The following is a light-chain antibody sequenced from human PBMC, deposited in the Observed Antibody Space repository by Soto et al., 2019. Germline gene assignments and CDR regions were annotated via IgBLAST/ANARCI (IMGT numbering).Light chain of an antibody. Sequence: QSVLTQPPSVSAAPGQKVTIXCXXSSSNIGSXXVSWYQQLPGTAPKLLIYDNGKRPSGIPDRFSGSQSGTSATLGITGLXTGDEADYYCGTWDNSLSAVFGGGTKLTVL. CDR3: GTWDNSLSAV. CDR1: SSNIGSXX. CDR2: DNG. V-gene: IGLV1-51*01. J-gene: IGLJ2*01.